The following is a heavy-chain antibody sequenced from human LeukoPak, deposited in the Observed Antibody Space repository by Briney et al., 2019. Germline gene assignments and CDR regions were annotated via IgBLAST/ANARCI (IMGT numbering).Heavy chain of an antibody. D-gene: IGHD2-2*01. V-gene: IGHV4-39*01. CDR2: IYYSGST. CDR1: GGSISSSSYY. CDR3: ASYLGYCSSISFYSQPVLDAFDI. J-gene: IGHJ3*02. Sequence: SETLSLTCTVSGGSISSSSYYWGWIRQPPGKGLEWIGSIYYSGSTYYNPSLKSRVTISVDTSKNQFSLKLSSVTAADTAVYYCASYLGYCSSISFYSQPVLDAFDIWGQGTMVTVSS.